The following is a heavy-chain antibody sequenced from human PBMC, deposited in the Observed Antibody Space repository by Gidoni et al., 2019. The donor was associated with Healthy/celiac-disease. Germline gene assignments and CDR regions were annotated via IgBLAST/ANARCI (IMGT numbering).Heavy chain of an antibody. D-gene: IGHD2-15*01. Sequence: QVQLQESGPGLVKPSETLSLTCTVSGGSISSYYWSWIRQPPGKGLEWIGYIYYSGSTNYNPSLKSRVTISVDTSKNQFSLKLSSVTAADTAVYYCARDGGGSGPRRFDYWGQGTLVTVSS. CDR2: IYYSGST. V-gene: IGHV4-59*01. CDR3: ARDGGGSGPRRFDY. J-gene: IGHJ4*02. CDR1: GGSISSYY.